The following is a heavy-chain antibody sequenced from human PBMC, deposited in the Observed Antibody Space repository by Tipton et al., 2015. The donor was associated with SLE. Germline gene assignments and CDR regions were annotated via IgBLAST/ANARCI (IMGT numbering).Heavy chain of an antibody. V-gene: IGHV3-11*01. Sequence: SLRLSCAASGFTFSDYYMSWIRQAPGKGLEWVSYIISSGSTIYYADSVKGRFTISRDNAKNSLYLQMNSLRAEDTAVYYCARKAAAGPGVDWYFDLWGPGTLVTVSS. D-gene: IGHD6-13*01. J-gene: IGHJ2*01. CDR2: IISSGSTI. CDR3: ARKAAAGPGVDWYFDL. CDR1: GFTFSDYY.